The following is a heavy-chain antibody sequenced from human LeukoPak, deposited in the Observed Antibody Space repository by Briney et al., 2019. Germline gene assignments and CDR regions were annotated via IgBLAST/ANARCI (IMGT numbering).Heavy chain of an antibody. V-gene: IGHV3-53*04. D-gene: IGHD4-17*01. CDR3: AREGYGEWYGMDV. CDR2: IYSGGST. J-gene: IGHJ6*02. CDR1: GFGVSSNY. Sequence: GGSLRLSRVASGFGVSSNYMTWVRQAPGKGLEWVSLIYSGGSTDYADSVKGRFTISRHNSENTVYLQMTTLRPEDTAVYYCAREGYGEWYGMDVWGQGTTVTVS.